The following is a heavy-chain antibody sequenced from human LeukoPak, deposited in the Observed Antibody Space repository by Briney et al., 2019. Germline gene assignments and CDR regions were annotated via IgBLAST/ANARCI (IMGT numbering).Heavy chain of an antibody. Sequence: GGSLRLSCAASGFTFSSSAMSWVRQAPGKGLEWVSNISGSGSGGSTYYADSVKGRFTISRDNSKNTLYLQMNSLRAEDTAVYYCAKSGLNRFDYWGQGTLVTVSS. J-gene: IGHJ4*02. CDR1: GFTFSSSA. V-gene: IGHV3-23*01. CDR3: AKSGLNRFDY. D-gene: IGHD2-15*01. CDR2: ISGSGSGGST.